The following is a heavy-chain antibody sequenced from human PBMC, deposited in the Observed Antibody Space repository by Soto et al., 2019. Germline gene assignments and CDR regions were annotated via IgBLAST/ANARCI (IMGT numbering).Heavy chain of an antibody. CDR1: GFTFSDYY. D-gene: IGHD6-13*01. CDR2: ISSSGTYT. Sequence: QVHLVESGGGLVKPGGSLRLSCAASGFTFSDYYMSWIRQTPGKRLEWVSSISSSGTYTNYADSVKGRFTISRDNAKNSLYLQMNSLRAEDSAVYHCAREYSSSPFYWGHGTLVTVSS. J-gene: IGHJ4*01. CDR3: AREYSSSPFY. V-gene: IGHV3-11*05.